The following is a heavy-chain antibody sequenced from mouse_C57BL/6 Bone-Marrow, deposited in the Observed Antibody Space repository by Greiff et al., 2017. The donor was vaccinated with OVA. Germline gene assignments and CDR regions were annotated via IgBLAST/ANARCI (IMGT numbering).Heavy chain of an antibody. CDR3: ARVDYYGSPYAMDY. J-gene: IGHJ4*01. Sequence: VQLQQSGAELMKPGASVKLSCKASGYTFTSYTMHWVKQRPGQGLEWIGYINPSSGYTKYNQKFKDKATLTTDKSSSTAYMQLSSLTSEDSAVYYCARVDYYGSPYAMDYWGQGTSVTVSS. CDR2: INPSSGYT. CDR1: GYTFTSYT. D-gene: IGHD1-1*01. V-gene: IGHV1S26*01.